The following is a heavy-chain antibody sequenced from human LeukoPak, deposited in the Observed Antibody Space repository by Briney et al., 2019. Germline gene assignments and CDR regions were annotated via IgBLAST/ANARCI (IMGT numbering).Heavy chain of an antibody. Sequence: GGSLRLSCAASGFTFSSYWMHWVRQAPGKGLVWVSRINSDGSSTSYADSVKGRFTISRDNAKNSLYLQMNSLRAEDAAVYYCARDPAIIAVAGTGADYWGQGTLVTVSS. CDR3: ARDPAIIAVAGTGADY. CDR1: GFTFSSYW. D-gene: IGHD6-19*01. CDR2: INSDGSST. J-gene: IGHJ4*02. V-gene: IGHV3-74*01.